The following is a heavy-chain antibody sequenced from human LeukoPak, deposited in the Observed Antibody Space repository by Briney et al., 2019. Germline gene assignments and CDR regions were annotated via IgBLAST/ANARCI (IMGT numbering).Heavy chain of an antibody. CDR2: IKQDGSEK. CDR3: ARLFWSGYCLDY. V-gene: IGHV3-7*01. D-gene: IGHD3-3*01. J-gene: IGHJ4*02. Sequence: GGSLRLPRAASGFTFSSYWMSWVRQAPGKGLEWVANIKQDGSEKYYVDSVKGRFTISRDNAKNSLYLQMNSLRAEDTAVYYCARLFWSGYCLDYWGQGTLVTVSS. CDR1: GFTFSSYW.